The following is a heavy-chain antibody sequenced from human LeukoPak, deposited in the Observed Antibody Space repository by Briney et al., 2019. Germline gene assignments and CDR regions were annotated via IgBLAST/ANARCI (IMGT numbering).Heavy chain of an antibody. CDR3: AKEPRWEQLHSFDI. Sequence: GGSLRLSCAASGFTFSSYGMHWVRQAPGKGLEWVAFIRYDGSNKYYADSVKGRFTISRDNSKNTLYLQMNSLRAEDTAVYYCAKEPRWEQLHSFDIWGQGTTVTVSS. J-gene: IGHJ3*02. D-gene: IGHD1/OR15-1a*01. CDR1: GFTFSSYG. V-gene: IGHV3-30*02. CDR2: IRYDGSNK.